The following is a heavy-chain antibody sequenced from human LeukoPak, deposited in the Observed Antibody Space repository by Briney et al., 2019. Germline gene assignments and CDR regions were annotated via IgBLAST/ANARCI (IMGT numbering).Heavy chain of an antibody. D-gene: IGHD1-26*01. CDR2: IYYSGST. CDR1: GGSISSYY. CDR3: ARDSGYIVGATFDY. J-gene: IGHJ4*02. V-gene: IGHV4-59*12. Sequence: IPSETLSLTCTVSGGSISSYYWSWIRQPPGKGLEWIGYIYYSGSTNYNPSLKSRVTISVDTSKNQFSLKLSSVTAADTAVYYCARDSGYIVGATFDYWGQGTLVTVSS.